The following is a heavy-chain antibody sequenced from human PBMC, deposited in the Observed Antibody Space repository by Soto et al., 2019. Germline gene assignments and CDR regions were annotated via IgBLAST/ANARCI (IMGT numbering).Heavy chain of an antibody. Sequence: QVQLVQSGAEVKKPGASVKVSCKASGYTFTSYGISWVRQAPGQGLEWMGWISAYNGNTNYAQKLQGSVTMTTDTSTSIAEIELRSLRSDDTAVYYCARTTLLRLLYYWGQGTLVTVSS. D-gene: IGHD2-15*01. CDR1: GYTFTSYG. V-gene: IGHV1-18*01. CDR2: ISAYNGNT. J-gene: IGHJ4*02. CDR3: ARTTLLRLLYY.